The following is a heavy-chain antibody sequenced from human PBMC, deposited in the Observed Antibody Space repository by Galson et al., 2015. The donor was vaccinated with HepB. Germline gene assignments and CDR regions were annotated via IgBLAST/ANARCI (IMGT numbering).Heavy chain of an antibody. CDR1: GFSLTTSGMC. D-gene: IGHD3-22*01. CDR2: IDWDDDK. V-gene: IGHV2-70*11. J-gene: IGHJ6*02. Sequence: PALVKPTQTLTLTCTFSGFSLTTSGMCVSWIRQPPGKALEWLARIDWDDDKYYSTSLMTRLTISKDTSKNQVVLTMTNMDPVDTGTYYCARFYDPSGFFYEALPYGMDVWGQGTLVTVSS. CDR3: ARFYDPSGFFYEALPYGMDV.